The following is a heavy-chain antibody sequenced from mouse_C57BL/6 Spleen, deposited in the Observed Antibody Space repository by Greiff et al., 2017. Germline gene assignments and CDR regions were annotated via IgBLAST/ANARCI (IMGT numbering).Heavy chain of an antibody. CDR3: ARPYYNWYFDV. Sequence: QVQLKESGPGLVQPSQSLSITCTVSGFSLTSYGVHWVRQSPGKGLEWLGVIWSGGSTDYNAAFISRLSISKDNSKSQVFFKMNSLQADDTAVYYCARPYYNWYFDVWGTGTTVTVSS. J-gene: IGHJ1*03. CDR2: IWSGGST. CDR1: GFSLTSYG. V-gene: IGHV2-2*01. D-gene: IGHD2-12*01.